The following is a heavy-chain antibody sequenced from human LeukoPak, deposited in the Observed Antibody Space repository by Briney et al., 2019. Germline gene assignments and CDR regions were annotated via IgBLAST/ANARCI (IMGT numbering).Heavy chain of an antibody. J-gene: IGHJ4*02. D-gene: IGHD4-17*01. CDR2: IYYSGST. Sequence: SETLPLTCTVSGGSISSNYWSWIRQPPGKGLEWIGYIYYSGSTNYNPSLKSRVTISVDTSKNQFSLKLSSVTAADTAVYYCARSTVTTPDDYWGQGTLVTVSS. CDR1: GGSISSNY. V-gene: IGHV4-59*01. CDR3: ARSTVTTPDDY.